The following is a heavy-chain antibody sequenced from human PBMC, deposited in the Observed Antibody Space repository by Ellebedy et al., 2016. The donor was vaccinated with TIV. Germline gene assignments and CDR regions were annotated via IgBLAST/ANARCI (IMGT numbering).Heavy chain of an antibody. CDR2: INHSGST. CDR3: ARDDGSTGYFDY. CDR1: GESFSGYY. D-gene: IGHD5-24*01. V-gene: IGHV4-34*01. Sequence: SETLSLXXAVYGESFSGYYWTWIRQPPGKGLEWIGEINHSGSTNYSPSLKSRVTMSVDTSKNQFSLKLSSVTAADTALYYCARDDGSTGYFDYWGQGTLVTVSS. J-gene: IGHJ4*02.